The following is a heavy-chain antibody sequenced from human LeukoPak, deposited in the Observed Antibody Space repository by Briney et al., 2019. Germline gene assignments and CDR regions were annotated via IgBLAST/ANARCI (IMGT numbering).Heavy chain of an antibody. CDR2: IYYSGST. J-gene: IGHJ4*02. V-gene: IGHV4-30-4*08. Sequence: SETLSLTCTVSGGSIRSSYYYWGWIRQPPGKGLEWIGYIYYSGSTYYNPSLKSRVTISVDTSKNQFSLKLSSVTAADTAVYYCARGKLVPGREDFDYWGQGTLVTVSS. CDR3: ARGKLVPGREDFDY. D-gene: IGHD6-13*01. CDR1: GGSIRSSYYY.